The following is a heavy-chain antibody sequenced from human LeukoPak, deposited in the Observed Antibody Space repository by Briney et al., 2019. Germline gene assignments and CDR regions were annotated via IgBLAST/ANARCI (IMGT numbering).Heavy chain of an antibody. D-gene: IGHD2-15*01. J-gene: IGHJ3*02. CDR3: AREYRSGGSCYSDAFDI. V-gene: IGHV3-21*01. Sequence: GGSLRLSCAASGFTFSSYSLNWVRQAPGKGLEWVSSISSSSSYIYYADSVKGRFTISRGNAKNSLYLQMNSLRAEDTAVYYCAREYRSGGSCYSDAFDIWGQGTMVTVSS. CDR1: GFTFSSYS. CDR2: ISSSSSYI.